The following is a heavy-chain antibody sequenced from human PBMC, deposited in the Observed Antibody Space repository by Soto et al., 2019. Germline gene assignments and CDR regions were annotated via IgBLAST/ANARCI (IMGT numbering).Heavy chain of an antibody. CDR3: AKDLQGIAVTYDY. CDR1: GFTFDDYG. V-gene: IGHV3-20*04. D-gene: IGHD6-19*01. Sequence: GGSLRLSCAASGFTFDDYGMSWVLQAPGKGLEWVSGINWNGGSTGYADSVKGRFTISRDNSKNTLYLQMNSLRAEDTAVYYCAKDLQGIAVTYDYWGQGTLVTVSS. J-gene: IGHJ4*02. CDR2: INWNGGST.